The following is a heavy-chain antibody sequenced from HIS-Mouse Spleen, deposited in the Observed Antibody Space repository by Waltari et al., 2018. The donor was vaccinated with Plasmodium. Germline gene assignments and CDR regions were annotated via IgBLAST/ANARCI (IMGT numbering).Heavy chain of an antibody. V-gene: IGHV1-18*01. CDR1: GSTFTRYG. D-gene: IGHD6-19*01. CDR3: ARGSAGDAFDI. CDR2: ISAYNGNT. J-gene: IGHJ3*02. Sequence: QVQLVQSGTDMKKPGASVKVSCKASGSTFTRYGIHWVRQAPGQGLEWMGWISAYNGNTNYAQKLQGRVTMTTDTSTSTAYMQLRSLRSDDTAVYYCARGSAGDAFDIWGQGTMVTVSS.